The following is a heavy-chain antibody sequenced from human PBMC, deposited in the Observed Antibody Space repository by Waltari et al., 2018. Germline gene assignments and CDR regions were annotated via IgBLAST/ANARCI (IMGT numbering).Heavy chain of an antibody. CDR1: VVSLTTNLHY. Sequence: QLQLQESGPGLVKPSETLSPPCRVPVVSLTTNLHYWGWIRQPPGQGLEWIGTISYNGATYSSPSLRSRVTIFRDTSKNQLSLKLGSVTAADTAFYYCATYIGASLGTAAFDVWGQGTMVTVSS. CDR3: ATYIGASLGTAAFDV. J-gene: IGHJ3*01. CDR2: ISYNGAT. D-gene: IGHD5-12*01. V-gene: IGHV4-39*01.